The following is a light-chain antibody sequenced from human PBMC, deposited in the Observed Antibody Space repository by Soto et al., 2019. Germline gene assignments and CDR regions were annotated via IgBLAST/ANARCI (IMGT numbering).Light chain of an antibody. CDR1: QSVSSNN. CDR3: QQYGRSPFT. Sequence: EIVLTQSPGTLSLSPRERATLSCRASQSVSSNNLAWYQQRPGQAPRVVIYGASTRATGIPERFSGSGSGTDFTLTISRLEPEDFAVYYCQQYGRSPFTFGPGTKVD. V-gene: IGKV3-20*01. J-gene: IGKJ3*01. CDR2: GAS.